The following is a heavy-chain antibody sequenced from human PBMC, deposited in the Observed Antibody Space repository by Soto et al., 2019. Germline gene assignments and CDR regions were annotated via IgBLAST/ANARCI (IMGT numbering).Heavy chain of an antibody. J-gene: IGHJ3*02. CDR3: ARDLPNYDSSGDAFDI. CDR1: GYTFTSYY. CDR2: INPSGGST. D-gene: IGHD3-22*01. Sequence: ASVKVSCKASGYTFTSYYMHWVRQAPGQGLEWMGIINPSGGSTSYAQKFQGRVTMTRDTSTSTVYMELSSLRSEDTAVYYCARDLPNYDSSGDAFDIWGQGTMVIVSS. V-gene: IGHV1-46*01.